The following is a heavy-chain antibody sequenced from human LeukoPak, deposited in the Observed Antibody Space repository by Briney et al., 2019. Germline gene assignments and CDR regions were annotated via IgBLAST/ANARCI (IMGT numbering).Heavy chain of an antibody. V-gene: IGHV3-7*01. D-gene: IGHD2-21*02. J-gene: IGHJ6*04. Sequence: PGGSLRLSCVASGFTFSSYWMSWFRQAPGKGLEWVANIKSDGNDKYYADSVKGRFIITRDNAQNSLYLQMNTLTAEDTAVYYCARDVTVPGAWGKGTTVTVSS. CDR2: IKSDGNDK. CDR1: GFTFSSYW. CDR3: ARDVTVPGA.